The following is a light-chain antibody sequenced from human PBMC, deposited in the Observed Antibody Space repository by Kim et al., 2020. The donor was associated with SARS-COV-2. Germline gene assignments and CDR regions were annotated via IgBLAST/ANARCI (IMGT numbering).Light chain of an antibody. CDR1: QTISKW. CDR2: KAS. Sequence: DIQMTQSPSTLSASVGDRVTITCRASQTISKWLAWYLQKPGKAPKLLIYKASTLETEVPSRFSGSGSGTEFTLTISSLQPDDLATYYCQQYNSYPYTFGQGTKLEI. V-gene: IGKV1-5*03. J-gene: IGKJ2*01. CDR3: QQYNSYPYT.